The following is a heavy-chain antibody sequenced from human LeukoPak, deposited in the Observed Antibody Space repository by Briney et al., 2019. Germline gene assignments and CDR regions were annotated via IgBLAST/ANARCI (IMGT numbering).Heavy chain of an antibody. Sequence: SETLSLTCSVSGGSITSSSYYWAWIRQPPEKGLEWIGSIYYTGGTYYSPSLMSRVTISVDTSKNQFSLKLSSVTAADTAVYYCAREFYSGYDSYWGQGTLVTVSS. J-gene: IGHJ4*02. CDR3: AREFYSGYDSY. CDR2: IYYTGGT. D-gene: IGHD5-12*01. V-gene: IGHV4-39*02. CDR1: GGSITSSSYY.